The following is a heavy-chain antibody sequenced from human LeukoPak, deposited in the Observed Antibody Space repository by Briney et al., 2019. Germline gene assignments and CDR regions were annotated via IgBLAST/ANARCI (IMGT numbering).Heavy chain of an antibody. D-gene: IGHD3-10*02. Sequence: PGGSLRLSCVASGFTFSSYAINWVRQAPGKGLEWVAVISYDGSNKYYADSVKGRFTISRDNSKNTLYLQMNSLRAEDTAVYYCAELGITMIGGVWGKGTTVTISS. CDR3: AELGITMIGGV. CDR2: ISYDGSNK. V-gene: IGHV3-30*04. J-gene: IGHJ6*04. CDR1: GFTFSSYA.